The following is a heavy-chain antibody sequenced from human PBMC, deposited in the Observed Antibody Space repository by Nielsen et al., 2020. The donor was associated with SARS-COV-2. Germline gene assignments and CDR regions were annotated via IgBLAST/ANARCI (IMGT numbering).Heavy chain of an antibody. J-gene: IGHJ4*02. CDR3: ARYLRITIFGVVITGPFDY. CDR2: IYYSGST. Sequence: SETLFLTCTVSGGSISSGGYYWSWIRQHPGKGLEWIGYIYYSGSTNYNPSLKSRVTISVDTSKNQFSLKLSSVTAADTAVYYCARYLRITIFGVVITGPFDYWGQGTLVTVSS. V-gene: IGHV4-61*08. D-gene: IGHD3-3*01. CDR1: GGSISSGGYY.